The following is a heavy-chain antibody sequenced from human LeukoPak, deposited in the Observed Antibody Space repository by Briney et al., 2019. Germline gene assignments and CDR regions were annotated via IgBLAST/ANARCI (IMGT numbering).Heavy chain of an antibody. V-gene: IGHV1-69*05. Sequence: ASVKVSCKASGGTFSSYAISWVRQAPGQGLEWMGGIIPIFGTANYAQKLQGRVTMTTDTSTSTAYMELRSLRSDDTAVYYCARDGSGSYDYWGQGTLVTVSS. CDR2: IIPIFGTA. D-gene: IGHD1-26*01. CDR1: GGTFSSYA. J-gene: IGHJ4*02. CDR3: ARDGSGSYDY.